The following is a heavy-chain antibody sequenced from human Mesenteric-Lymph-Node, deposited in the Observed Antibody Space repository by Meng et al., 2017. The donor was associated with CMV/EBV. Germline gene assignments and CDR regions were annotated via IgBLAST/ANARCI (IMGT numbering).Heavy chain of an antibody. Sequence: SETLSLTCTVSGGSISSYCRSWIRQPAGKGLEWIGRFYASGSTNYNPSLKSRVTMSVDTPKNQFSLRLSSVTAADTAVYYCAREVAAVDAFDIWGQGTMVTVSS. CDR3: AREVAAVDAFDI. CDR2: FYASGST. CDR1: GGSISSYC. J-gene: IGHJ3*02. D-gene: IGHD6-19*01. V-gene: IGHV4-4*07.